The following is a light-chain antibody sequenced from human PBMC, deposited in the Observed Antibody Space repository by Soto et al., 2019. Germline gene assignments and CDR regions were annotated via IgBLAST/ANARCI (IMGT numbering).Light chain of an antibody. CDR2: DAS. CDR1: QSVSSY. CDR3: QQRSNWSPECT. J-gene: IGKJ3*01. V-gene: IGKV3-11*01. Sequence: EIVLTQSPATLSLSPGERATLSCRASQSVSSYLAWYQQKPGQAPRLLIYDASNRATGIPDRFSGSGSGTDFSLTISSLEPEDFAVDYCQQRSNWSPECTFGPGTKVDIK.